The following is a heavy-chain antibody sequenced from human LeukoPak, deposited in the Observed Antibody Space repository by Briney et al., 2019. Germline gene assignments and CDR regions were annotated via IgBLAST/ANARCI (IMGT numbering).Heavy chain of an antibody. V-gene: IGHV4-61*02. Sequence: SETLSLTCTVSNGSISSGSYYWSWIRQPAGKGLEWIGRIYTSGSTNYNPSLKSRVTISVDTSKNQLSLKLSSVTAADTAVYYCASFPGHWGQGTLVTVSS. CDR3: ASFPGH. CDR2: IYTSGST. J-gene: IGHJ1*01. CDR1: NGSISSGSYY.